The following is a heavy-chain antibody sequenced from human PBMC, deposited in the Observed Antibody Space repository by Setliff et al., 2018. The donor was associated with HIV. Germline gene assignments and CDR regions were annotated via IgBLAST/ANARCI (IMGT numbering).Heavy chain of an antibody. V-gene: IGHV1-24*01. CDR1: GYTLTELS. J-gene: IGHJ4*02. CDR2: FDPEDGET. CDR3: ARDSIYDSSGYSDPATFDY. Sequence: ASVKVSCKVSGYTLTELSVHWVRRAPGEGLEWMGGFDPEDGETIYAQKLKGRVTMTTDTSTSTAYMELSRLRSDDTAVYYCARDSIYDSSGYSDPATFDYWGQGTLVTVSS. D-gene: IGHD3-22*01.